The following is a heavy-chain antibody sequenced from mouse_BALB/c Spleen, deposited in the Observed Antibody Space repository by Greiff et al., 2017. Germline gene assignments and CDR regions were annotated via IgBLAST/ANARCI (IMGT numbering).Heavy chain of an antibody. Sequence: EVMLVESGGGLVKPGGSLKLSCAASGFAFSSYDMSWVRQTPEKRLEWVAYISSGGGSTYYPDTVKGRFTISRDNAKNTLYLQMSSLKSEDTAMYYCARRDYGSSYLDYWGQGTTLTVSS. V-gene: IGHV5-12-1*01. D-gene: IGHD1-1*01. CDR2: ISSGGGST. CDR3: ARRDYGSSYLDY. CDR1: GFAFSSYD. J-gene: IGHJ2*01.